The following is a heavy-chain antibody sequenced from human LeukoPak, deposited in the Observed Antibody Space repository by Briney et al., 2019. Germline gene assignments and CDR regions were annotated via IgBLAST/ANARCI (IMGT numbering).Heavy chain of an antibody. V-gene: IGHV1-2*05. CDR1: GYTFTVYY. CDR3: ARVVTAVYCYYMDV. D-gene: IGHD2-21*02. Sequence: ASVNVSYKASGYTFTVYYMHWVPQAPGQGLEWMGRINPNSGGTNYAQNFQGRDTMTRDTPISTAHMELSRLRSDETDVYYCARVVTAVYCYYMDVWGKGPTVTVSS. J-gene: IGHJ6*03. CDR2: INPNSGGT.